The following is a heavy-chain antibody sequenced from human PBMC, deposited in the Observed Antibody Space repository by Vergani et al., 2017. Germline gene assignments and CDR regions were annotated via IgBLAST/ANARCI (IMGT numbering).Heavy chain of an antibody. J-gene: IGHJ3*02. V-gene: IGHV4-61*02. D-gene: IGHD4-17*01. CDR3: AREPWTVTIPAFDI. CDR1: GGSISSGSYY. Sequence: QLQLQESGPGLVKPSQTLSLTCTVSGGSISSGSYYWTWIRQPAGKGLEWIGRIYTSGSTNYNPSLKSRVTISVDTSKNQFSLKLSSVTAADTAVYYCAREPWTVTIPAFDIWGQGTMVTVSS. CDR2: IYTSGST.